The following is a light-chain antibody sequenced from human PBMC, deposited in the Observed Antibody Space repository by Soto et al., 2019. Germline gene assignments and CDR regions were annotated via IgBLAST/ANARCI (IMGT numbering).Light chain of an antibody. V-gene: IGLV2-23*01. CDR2: EGT. CDR3: YSYAGENGYE. Sequence: QSALTQPASVSASPGQSVTIPCTGTSIDVGSYNLVSWFQQHPGKVPKLLIYEGTERPSGLSDRFSGSKSGTTASLTISGLQADDEAHYLCYSYAGENGYEFGTGTKVTV. CDR1: SIDVGSYNL. J-gene: IGLJ1*01.